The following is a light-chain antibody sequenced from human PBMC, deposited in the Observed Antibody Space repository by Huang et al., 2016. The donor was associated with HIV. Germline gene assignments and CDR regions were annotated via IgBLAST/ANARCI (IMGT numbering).Light chain of an antibody. V-gene: IGKV1-5*03. CDR2: KAS. CDR1: QSISSW. Sequence: DIQMTQSPSTLSASVGDRVTITCRASQSISSWLAWYQQKPGKAPKLLIYKASSLESGVPARFSGSGSGTEFTLTISSLQPDDFATYYCQQYNSYPYTFGQGTKLEIK. CDR3: QQYNSYPYT. J-gene: IGKJ2*01.